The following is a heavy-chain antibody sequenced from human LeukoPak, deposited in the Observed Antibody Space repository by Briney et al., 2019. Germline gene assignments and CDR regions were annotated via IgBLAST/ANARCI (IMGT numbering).Heavy chain of an antibody. CDR2: ISGSGGST. V-gene: IGHV3-23*01. CDR1: GFTFSSYA. Sequence: GGSLRLSCAASGFTFSSYAMSWVRQAPGKGLEWVSAISGSGGSTYFADSVKGRFTISRDNSKNTLYLQMNSQRAEDTAVYYCAKDLEGNYYENYDAFDIWGQGTMVTVSS. CDR3: AKDLEGNYYENYDAFDI. D-gene: IGHD1-26*01. J-gene: IGHJ3*02.